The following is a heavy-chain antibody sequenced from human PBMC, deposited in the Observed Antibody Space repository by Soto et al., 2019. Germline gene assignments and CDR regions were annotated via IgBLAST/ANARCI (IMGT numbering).Heavy chain of an antibody. V-gene: IGHV3-30*03. CDR1: GFTFSDYG. D-gene: IGHD1-20*01. CDR3: TFGDNSFDY. J-gene: IGHJ4*02. Sequence: QVQLVESGGGVVQPGRSLRVSCAASGFTFSDYGIYWVRQAPGKGLEWVALISYDGNNREYGDSVKGRFTISRDNSKNTLNLQMNSPRVEDTAVYYCTFGDNSFDYWGQGTLVTVSS. CDR2: ISYDGNNR.